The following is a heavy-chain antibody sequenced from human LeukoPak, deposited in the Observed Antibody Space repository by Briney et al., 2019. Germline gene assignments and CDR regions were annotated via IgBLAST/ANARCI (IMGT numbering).Heavy chain of an antibody. CDR3: ARAGEDVVLGPAPVGGSPYNWFDP. J-gene: IGHJ5*02. CDR2: ISYHGIDK. CDR1: GFTFSSYG. D-gene: IGHD2-2*01. V-gene: IGHV3-30*03. Sequence: GGSLRLSCAASGFTFSSYGMHWVRQAPGKGLEWVAVISYHGIDKYYADSVKGRFTISRDNSKNAPYLQMNSLRPEDTAVYYCARAGEDVVLGPAPVGGSPYNWFDPWGQGTLVTVSS.